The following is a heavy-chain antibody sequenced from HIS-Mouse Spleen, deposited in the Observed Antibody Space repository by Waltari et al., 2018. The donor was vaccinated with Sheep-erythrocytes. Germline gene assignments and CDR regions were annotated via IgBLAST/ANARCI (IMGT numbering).Heavy chain of an antibody. CDR1: GFTVSSNY. J-gene: IGHJ3*02. Sequence: EVQLVESGGGLVQPGGSLRLSCAASGFTVSSNYMSWVRQAPGKGLEWFSVIYSGGSTDYADSVKGRFTISRDNSKNTLYLQMNSLRAEDTAVYYCARDSNWNYAFDIWGQGTMVTVSS. CDR3: ARDSNWNYAFDI. V-gene: IGHV3-66*01. D-gene: IGHD1-7*01. CDR2: IYSGGST.